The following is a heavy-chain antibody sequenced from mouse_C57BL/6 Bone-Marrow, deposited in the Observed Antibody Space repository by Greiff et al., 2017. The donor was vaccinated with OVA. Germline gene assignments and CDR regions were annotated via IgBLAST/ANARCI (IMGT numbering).Heavy chain of an antibody. D-gene: IGHD2-4*01. CDR1: GYTFTDYF. CDR2: INPNNGGT. Sequence: EVQLQQSGPELVKPGASVKISCKASGYTFTDYFMYWVKQSHGNSLEWIGDINPNNGGTSYNQKFKGKATLTVDKSSSTAYMELRSLTSEDSAVDYCATGLRPYYAMDYWGQGTSVTVSS. V-gene: IGHV1-26*01. CDR3: ATGLRPYYAMDY. J-gene: IGHJ4*01.